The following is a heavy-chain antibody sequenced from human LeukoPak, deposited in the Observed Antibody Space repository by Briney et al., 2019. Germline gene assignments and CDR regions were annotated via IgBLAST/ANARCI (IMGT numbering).Heavy chain of an antibody. CDR3: AKDRRFLEWLLYGYFDY. D-gene: IGHD3-3*01. CDR1: GFTFSSYA. CDR2: ISGSGGST. J-gene: IGHJ4*02. V-gene: IGHV3-23*01. Sequence: PGGSLRLSCAASGFTFSSYAMSWVHQAPGKGLEWVSAISGSGGSTYYADSVKGRFTISRDNSKNTLYLQMNSLRAEDTAVYYCAKDRRFLEWLLYGYFDYWGQGTLVTVSS.